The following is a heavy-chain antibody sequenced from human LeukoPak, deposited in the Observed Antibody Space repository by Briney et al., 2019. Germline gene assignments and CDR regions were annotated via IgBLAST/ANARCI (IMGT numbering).Heavy chain of an antibody. CDR1: GGSISSSSYY. V-gene: IGHV4-39*07. CDR3: ARGRNGAYYDFWSGYFFDY. J-gene: IGHJ4*02. Sequence: SETLSLTCTVSGGSISSSSYYWGWIRQPPGKGLEWIGSIYYSGSTYYNPSLKSRVTISVDTSKNQFSLKLSSVTAADTAVYYCARGRNGAYYDFWSGYFFDYWGQGTLVTVSS. CDR2: IYYSGST. D-gene: IGHD3-3*01.